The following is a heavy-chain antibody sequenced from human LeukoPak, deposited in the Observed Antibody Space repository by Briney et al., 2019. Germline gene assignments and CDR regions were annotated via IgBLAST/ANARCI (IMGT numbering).Heavy chain of an antibody. Sequence: SVKVSCKASGGTFSSYAISWVRQAPGQGLEWMGRIIPIFGTANYAQKFQGRVTITTYDSTITAYMELSSLRSEDTAVYYCARGDYGGNPWNFDYWGQGTLVTVSS. J-gene: IGHJ4*02. CDR1: GGTFSSYA. D-gene: IGHD4-23*01. CDR2: IIPIFGTA. V-gene: IGHV1-69*05. CDR3: ARGDYGGNPWNFDY.